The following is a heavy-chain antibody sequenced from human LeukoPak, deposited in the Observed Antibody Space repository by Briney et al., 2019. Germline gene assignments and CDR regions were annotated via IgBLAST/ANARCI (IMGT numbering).Heavy chain of an antibody. D-gene: IGHD4-17*01. Sequence: ASVKVSCKASGYTFTGYYMHWVRQAPGQGLEWMGRINPNSGGTNYAQKFQGRVTMTRDTSISTAYMELRSLRSDDTAVYYCARSGDYGDYEGAFDIWGQGTMVTVSS. CDR3: ARSGDYGDYEGAFDI. CDR2: INPNSGGT. V-gene: IGHV1-2*06. CDR1: GYTFTGYY. J-gene: IGHJ3*02.